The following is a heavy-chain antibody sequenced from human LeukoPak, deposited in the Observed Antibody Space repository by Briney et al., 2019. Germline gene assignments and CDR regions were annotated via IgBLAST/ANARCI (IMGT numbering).Heavy chain of an antibody. CDR3: ARPARRWSRDYFDY. Sequence: PSETLSLTCAVYGGSFSGYYWSWIRQPPGKGLEWIGEINHSGSTNYNPSLKSRVTISVDTSKNQFSLKLSSVTAADTAVYYCARPARRWSRDYFDYWGQGTLVTVSS. V-gene: IGHV4-34*01. CDR1: GGSFSGYY. CDR2: INHSGST. J-gene: IGHJ4*02. D-gene: IGHD5-24*01.